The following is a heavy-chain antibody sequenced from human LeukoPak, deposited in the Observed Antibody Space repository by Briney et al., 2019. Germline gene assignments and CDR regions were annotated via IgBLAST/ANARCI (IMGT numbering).Heavy chain of an antibody. V-gene: IGHV3-21*01. J-gene: IGHJ4*02. CDR1: RFTFSSYS. D-gene: IGHD6-13*01. CDR3: ARGIADYFDY. CDR2: ISSSSSYI. Sequence: PGGSLRLSCAASRFTFSSYSMNWVRQAPGKGLEWVSSISSSSSYIYYADSVKGRFTISRDNAKNSLYLQMNSLRAEDTAVYYCARGIADYFDYWGQGTLVTVSS.